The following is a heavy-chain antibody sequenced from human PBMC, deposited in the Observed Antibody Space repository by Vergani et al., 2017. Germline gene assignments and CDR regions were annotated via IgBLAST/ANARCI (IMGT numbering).Heavy chain of an antibody. Sequence: QVQLQESGPGLVKPSETLSLTCTVSGGSISSYYWSWIRQPPGKGLEWIGYIYYSGSTNYNPSLKSRVTISVDTSKNQFSRKLSSVTAADTAVYYCARVGNVHSSSPTFDYWGQGTLVTVSS. CDR2: IYYSGST. CDR3: ARVGNVHSSSPTFDY. J-gene: IGHJ4*02. D-gene: IGHD6-13*01. V-gene: IGHV4-59*01. CDR1: GGSISSYY.